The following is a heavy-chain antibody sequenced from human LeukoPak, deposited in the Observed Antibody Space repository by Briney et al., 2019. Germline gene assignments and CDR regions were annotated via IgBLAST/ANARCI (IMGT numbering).Heavy chain of an antibody. CDR2: IKDDGKDN. V-gene: IGHV3-7*01. CDR3: ARDRGRGFDL. Sequence: GGTLRLSCAASGFIFSSYWMTWVRQAPGKGLEWVANIKDDGKDNYYVASVKGRFTISKDNARNSLYLQMNSLRADDTAVYYCARDRGRGFDLWGQGTLV. J-gene: IGHJ5*02. CDR1: GFIFSSYW.